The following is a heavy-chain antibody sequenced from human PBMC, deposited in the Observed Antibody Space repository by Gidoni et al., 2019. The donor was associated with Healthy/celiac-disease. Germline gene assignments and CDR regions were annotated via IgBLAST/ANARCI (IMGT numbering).Heavy chain of an antibody. J-gene: IGHJ4*02. CDR2: INAGNGNT. D-gene: IGHD3-10*01. Sequence: QVQLVQSGAEVKKPGASVKVSCKASGYTFTSYAMHWVRQPPGPRLEWMGWINAGNGNTKDSQKFQGRVTITRDTSASTAYMELSSLRSEDTAVYYCARGDNYYGSGFDWGQGTLVTVSS. CDR3: ARGDNYYGSGFD. V-gene: IGHV1-3*01. CDR1: GYTFTSYA.